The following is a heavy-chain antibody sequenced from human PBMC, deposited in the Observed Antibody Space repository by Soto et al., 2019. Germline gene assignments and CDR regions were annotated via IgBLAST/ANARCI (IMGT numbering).Heavy chain of an antibody. Sequence: SGVAVCIKKKGVGWIRQPPGKALEWLALMFWDDDKWYSPSLRSRLTITEDTSKNQVVLTMTNMDPVDTATYYCAHRSRGYAYYFAQWGQGTLVTVSS. CDR1: GVAVCIKKKG. D-gene: IGHD5-12*01. J-gene: IGHJ4*02. V-gene: IGHV2-5*02. CDR3: AHRSRGYAYYFAQ. CDR2: MFWDDDK.